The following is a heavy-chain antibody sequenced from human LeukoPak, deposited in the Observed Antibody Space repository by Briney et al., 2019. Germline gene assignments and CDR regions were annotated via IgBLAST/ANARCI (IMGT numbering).Heavy chain of an antibody. Sequence: GGSLRLSCAVFGFTSSDYYMSWIRQAPGKGLECVSYISSDSSYTNYADSVRGRFTISRDNAKNSLYLQMNSLRAEDTAVYYCARVVYYYDSSGYSWDVRGQGTTVTVSS. CDR1: GFTSSDYY. J-gene: IGHJ6*02. CDR2: ISSDSSYT. CDR3: ARVVYYYDSSGYSWDV. V-gene: IGHV3-11*06. D-gene: IGHD3-22*01.